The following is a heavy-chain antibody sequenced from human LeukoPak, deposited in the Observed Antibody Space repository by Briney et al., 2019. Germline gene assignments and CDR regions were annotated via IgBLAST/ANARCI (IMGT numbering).Heavy chain of an antibody. J-gene: IGHJ4*02. Sequence: GGSLRLSCAASGFTFSSYSMNWVRQAPGKGLEWVSSISSSSSYIYYADSVKGRFTISRDNAKNSLYLQMNSLRAEDTAVYYCARVDDRGYYGPPFDYWGQGTLVTVSS. V-gene: IGHV3-21*01. CDR3: ARVDDRGYYGPPFDY. CDR1: GFTFSSYS. CDR2: ISSSSSYI. D-gene: IGHD3-10*01.